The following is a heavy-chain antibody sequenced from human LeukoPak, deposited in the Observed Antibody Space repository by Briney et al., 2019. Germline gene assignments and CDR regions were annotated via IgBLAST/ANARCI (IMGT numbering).Heavy chain of an antibody. Sequence: PGGSLRLSCAVSGFTFSNYAMTWVRQAPGKGLEWVAGISTSGGDTYYADSVKGRFAISRDNSKNTVSLQMNSLRAEDTAVYFCAKDQRYWAVWGQGTTVTVSS. CDR3: AKDQRYWAV. CDR2: ISTSGGDT. D-gene: IGHD3-9*01. CDR1: GFTFSNYA. J-gene: IGHJ6*02. V-gene: IGHV3-23*01.